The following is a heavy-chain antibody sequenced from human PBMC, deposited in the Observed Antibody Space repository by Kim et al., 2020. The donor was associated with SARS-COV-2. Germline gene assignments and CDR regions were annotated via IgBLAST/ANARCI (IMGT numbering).Heavy chain of an antibody. Sequence: LSLTCAASGFTFSSYGMSWVRQAPGKGLEWVSGISGSGASTYYTDSGKGRFTISRDSSKKTLYLQMNSLRAGDTAVYYCAKEWRGSSCSYYYGMDVWGQGTTVTVSS. D-gene: IGHD1-26*01. J-gene: IGHJ6*02. CDR2: ISGSGAST. CDR3: AKEWRGSSCSYYYGMDV. V-gene: IGHV3-23*01. CDR1: GFTFSSYG.